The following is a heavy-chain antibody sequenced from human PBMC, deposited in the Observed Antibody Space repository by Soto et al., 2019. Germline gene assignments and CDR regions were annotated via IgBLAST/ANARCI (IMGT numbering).Heavy chain of an antibody. V-gene: IGHV4-39*01. CDR2: IYYSGST. CDR3: ARHGTLLIDY. D-gene: IGHD1-26*01. J-gene: IGHJ4*02. CDR1: GGSISSSSYY. Sequence: SETLSLTCTVSGGSISSSSYYWGWIRQPPGKGLEWIGSIYYSGSTYYNPSLKSRVTISVDTSKNQFSLKLSSVTAADTAVYYCARHGTLLIDYWGQGTLVTVSS.